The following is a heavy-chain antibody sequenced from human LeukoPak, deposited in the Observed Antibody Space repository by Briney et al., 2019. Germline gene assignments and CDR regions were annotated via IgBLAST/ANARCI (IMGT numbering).Heavy chain of an antibody. D-gene: IGHD4-17*01. V-gene: IGHV1-69*05. CDR2: IIPIFGTE. Sequence: ASVKISCKASGGTFSSYAISWVRQAPGQGLEWMGGIIPIFGTEYYAQKFQGRVTITTDESTGTAYMELSSLRSEDTAVYYCARGLPYGDYRVGYMDVWGKGTTVTVSS. CDR3: ARGLPYGDYRVGYMDV. CDR1: GGTFSSYA. J-gene: IGHJ6*03.